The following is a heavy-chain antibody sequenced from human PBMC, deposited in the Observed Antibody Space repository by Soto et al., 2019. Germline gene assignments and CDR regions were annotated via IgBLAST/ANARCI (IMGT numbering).Heavy chain of an antibody. CDR2: INHSGST. CDR3: ARGPSKAGYSSSWYYYYYGMDV. J-gene: IGHJ6*02. CDR1: GGSFSGYY. Sequence: SETLSLTCAVHGGSFSGYYWGWIRQPPGKGLEWIGEINHSGSTNYNPSLKSRVTISVDTSKNQFSLKLSSVTAADTAVYYCARGPSKAGYSSSWYYYYYGMDVWGQGTTVTVSS. D-gene: IGHD6-13*01. V-gene: IGHV4-34*01.